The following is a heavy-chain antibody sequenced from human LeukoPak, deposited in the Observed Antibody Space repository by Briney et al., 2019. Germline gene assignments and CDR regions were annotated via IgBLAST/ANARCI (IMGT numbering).Heavy chain of an antibody. V-gene: IGHV3-21*04. CDR2: ISSSSSYI. D-gene: IGHD3-22*01. J-gene: IGHJ4*02. CDR3: AKDTHSGSGYYWLDY. CDR1: GFTFSSYS. Sequence: PGGSLRLSCAASGFTFSSYSMNWVRQAPGKGLEWVSSISSSSSYIYYADSVKDRFTISRDNAKNSLYLQMNSLRAEDTALYYCAKDTHSGSGYYWLDYWGQGTLVTVSS.